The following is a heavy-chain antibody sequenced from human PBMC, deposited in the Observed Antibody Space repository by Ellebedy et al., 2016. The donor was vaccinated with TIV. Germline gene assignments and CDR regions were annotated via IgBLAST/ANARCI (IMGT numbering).Heavy chain of an antibody. Sequence: GGSLRLXCVASEFTFSNYAMTWVRQAPGKGLEWVSGISNHSHNRYYVDSVKGRFTISRDNSQNTLYLQMNNLRAEDTALYYCAKGRGPSVIDYRYYGMDVWGQGTMVTVSS. CDR1: EFTFSNYA. D-gene: IGHD2-21*01. CDR2: ISNHSHNR. CDR3: AKGRGPSVIDYRYYGMDV. V-gene: IGHV3-23*01. J-gene: IGHJ6*02.